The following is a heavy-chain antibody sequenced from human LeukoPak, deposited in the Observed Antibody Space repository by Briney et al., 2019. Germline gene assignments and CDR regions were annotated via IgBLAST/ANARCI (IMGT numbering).Heavy chain of an antibody. CDR2: IYYSGST. V-gene: IGHV4-59*08. CDR3: ARHDSSGYYGYYYYGMDV. Sequence: SETLSLTCTVSGGSISSYYWSWIRQPPGKGLEWIGYIYYSGSTNYNPSLKSRVTISVDTSKNQFSLKLSSVTAADTAVYYCARHDSSGYYGYYYYGMDVWGQGTLVTVSS. CDR1: GGSISSYY. J-gene: IGHJ6*02. D-gene: IGHD3-22*01.